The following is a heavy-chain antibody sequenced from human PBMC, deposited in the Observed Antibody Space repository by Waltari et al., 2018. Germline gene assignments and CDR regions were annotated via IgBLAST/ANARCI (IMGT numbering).Heavy chain of an antibody. CDR3: ARDRGRGIYLDS. Sequence: QMQLQESGPGLVKPSGTLSVTCTVAGESMSSADWWSWVRQSPEKGLEWIGQIQRSGRTHYNPSFESRVSISIDTSSNQFSLKMTSTTAADTAVYYCARDRGRGIYLDSWGRGTLVTVSA. CDR1: GESMSSADW. J-gene: IGHJ4*02. D-gene: IGHD2-15*01. CDR2: IQRSGRT. V-gene: IGHV4-4*02.